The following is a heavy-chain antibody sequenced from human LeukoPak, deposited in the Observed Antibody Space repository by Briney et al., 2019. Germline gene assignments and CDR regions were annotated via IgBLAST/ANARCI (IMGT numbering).Heavy chain of an antibody. CDR1: GGSISSYY. CDR2: IYYSGST. J-gene: IGHJ5*02. CDR3: ARDGGYSGRKGSARKNNWFDP. D-gene: IGHD5-12*01. V-gene: IGHV4-59*01. Sequence: PSETLSLTCTVSGGSISSYYWSWIRQPPGKGLEWIGYIYYSGSTNYNPSLKSRVTISVDTSKNQFSLKLSSVTAADTAVYYCARDGGYSGRKGSARKNNWFDPWGQGTLVTVSS.